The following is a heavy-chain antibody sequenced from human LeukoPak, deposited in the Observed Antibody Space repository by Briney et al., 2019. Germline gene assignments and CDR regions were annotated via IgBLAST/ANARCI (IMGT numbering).Heavy chain of an antibody. CDR3: ARNRPYDY. V-gene: IGHV3-30*14. D-gene: IGHD2/OR15-2a*01. CDR2: ISYDGSNK. J-gene: IGHJ4*02. Sequence: GGSLRLSCAASGFTFSSYAMHWVRQAPGKGLEWVAVISYDGSNKYYADSVRGRFTISRDNSNNTLYLQMNSLRSEDTAVYYCARNRPYDYWGQGTLVTVSS. CDR1: GFTFSSYA.